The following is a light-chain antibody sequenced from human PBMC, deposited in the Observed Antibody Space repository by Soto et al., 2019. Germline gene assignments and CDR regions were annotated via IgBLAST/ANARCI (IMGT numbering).Light chain of an antibody. V-gene: IGKV3-15*01. CDR1: QNVTSN. J-gene: IGKJ1*01. Sequence: VMTQSPATLSVSPGERVTLSCRTSQNVTSNLAWYQLKPGQTPSLLIYGTSTRAPDIPVRFSGCGSGTESTLTICTIPCGDSADYYCEQYGEWGFGPGTKVEIK. CDR2: GTS. CDR3: EQYGEWG.